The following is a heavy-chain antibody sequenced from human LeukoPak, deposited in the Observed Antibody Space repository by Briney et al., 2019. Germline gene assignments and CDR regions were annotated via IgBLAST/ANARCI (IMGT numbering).Heavy chain of an antibody. CDR1: GGSISSSNW. J-gene: IGHJ4*02. CDR2: IYHSGST. V-gene: IGHV4-4*02. CDR3: AREPYGVYRRNSFDY. D-gene: IGHD4-17*01. Sequence: SETLSLTCAVSGGSISSSNWWSWVRQPPGKGLEWIGEIYHSGSTNYNPSLKSRVTISVDKSKNQFSLKLSSVTAADTAVYYCAREPYGVYRRNSFDYWGQGTLVTVSS.